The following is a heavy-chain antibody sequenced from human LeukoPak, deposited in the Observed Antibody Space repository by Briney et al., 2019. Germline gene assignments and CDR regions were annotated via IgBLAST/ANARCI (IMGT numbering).Heavy chain of an antibody. J-gene: IGHJ4*02. CDR1: GGSISSSGYY. Sequence: SETLSLTCTASGGSISSSGYYWSWLRQHPGKGLEWIGYIYYSGSTNYNPSLKSRVTISVDTSKNQFSLKLSSVTAADTAVYYCAISPQYCSGGSCYLSWGQGTLVTVSS. CDR2: IYYSGST. D-gene: IGHD2-15*01. V-gene: IGHV4-61*08. CDR3: AISPQYCSGGSCYLS.